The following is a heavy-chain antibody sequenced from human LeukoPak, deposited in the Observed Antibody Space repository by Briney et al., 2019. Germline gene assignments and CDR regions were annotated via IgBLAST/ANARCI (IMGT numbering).Heavy chain of an antibody. CDR3: ASVYIVVVPAANKPDFDY. J-gene: IGHJ4*02. D-gene: IGHD2-2*01. Sequence: GSLRLSCAASGFTFSSYSMNWVRQAPGKGLEWVSYISSSSSTIYYADSVKGRFTISRDNAKNSLYLQMNSLRAEDTAVYYCASVYIVVVPAANKPDFDYWGQGTLVTVSS. V-gene: IGHV3-48*01. CDR2: ISSSSSTI. CDR1: GFTFSSYS.